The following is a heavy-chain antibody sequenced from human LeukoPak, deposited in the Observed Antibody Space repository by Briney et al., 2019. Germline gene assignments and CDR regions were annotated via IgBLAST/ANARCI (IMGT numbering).Heavy chain of an antibody. CDR3: AKDWGGDRTSGSYHG. D-gene: IGHD1-26*01. CDR2: ISGTGGST. V-gene: IGHV3-23*01. Sequence: GGSLRLSCAASGFTFSSYAMTWVRQAPGKGLEWVSGISGTGGSTYYADSVKGRFTISRDNSKNTLYLQMNSLRAEDTAVYYCAKDWGGDRTSGSYHGWGQGTLVTVSS. J-gene: IGHJ4*02. CDR1: GFTFSSYA.